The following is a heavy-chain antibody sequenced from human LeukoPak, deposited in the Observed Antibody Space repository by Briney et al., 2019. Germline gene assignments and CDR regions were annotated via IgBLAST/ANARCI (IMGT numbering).Heavy chain of an antibody. J-gene: IGHJ4*02. V-gene: IGHV7-4-1*02. CDR2: INTNTGNP. Sequence: ASVKVSCKASGYTFTSYAMNWVRQAPGQGLEWMGWINTNTGNPTYAQGFAGRFVFSLDTSVSTAYLQISSLKAEDTAVYYCARAYYDILTGYYNVIPFDYWGQGTLVTVSS. CDR3: ARAYYDILTGYYNVIPFDY. D-gene: IGHD3-9*01. CDR1: GYTFTSYA.